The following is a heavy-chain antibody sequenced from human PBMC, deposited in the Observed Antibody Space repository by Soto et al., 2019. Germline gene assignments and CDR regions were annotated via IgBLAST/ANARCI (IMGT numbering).Heavy chain of an antibody. CDR2: IYYSGST. D-gene: IGHD6-6*01. J-gene: IGHJ3*02. CDR3: ARSISSPSWSYAFDI. CDR1: GGSISSSSYY. V-gene: IGHV4-39*01. Sequence: QLQLQESGPGLVKPSETLSLTCTVSGGSISSSSYYWGWIRQPPGKGLEWIGSIYYSGSTYYNPSLKSRVTISVDTSKNQFSLKLSSVTAADTAVYYCARSISSPSWSYAFDIWGQGTMVTVSS.